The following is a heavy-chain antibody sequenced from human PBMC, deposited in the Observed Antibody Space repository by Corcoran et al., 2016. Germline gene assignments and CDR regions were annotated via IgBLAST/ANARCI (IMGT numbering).Heavy chain of an antibody. CDR1: GFTFSSYW. CDR2: IKQDGSEK. V-gene: IGHV3-7*01. CDR3: AREGYVVPAAAYYYCGMDV. D-gene: IGHD2-2*01. Sequence: EVQLVESGGGLVQPGGSLRLSCAASGFTFSSYWMSWVRQAPGKGLEWVANIKQDGSEKYYVDFVKGRFTISRDNAKNSLYLQMNSMRAEDTAVYYCAREGYVVPAAAYYYCGMDVWGQGTTVTVSS. J-gene: IGHJ6*02.